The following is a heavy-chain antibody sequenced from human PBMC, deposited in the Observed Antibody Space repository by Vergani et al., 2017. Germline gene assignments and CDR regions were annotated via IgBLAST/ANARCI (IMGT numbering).Heavy chain of an antibody. CDR2: IDHTGRP. Sequence: QVQLQQWGGGLLKPSETLSLTCVVNGGSFTSYHWTWIPQSPGEGLEWVGDIDHTGRPDYNPSLKSRLTMSVDKSRNQFYLTLNSVTATDTAIYFCARVNTETNGHLYYYYYMDVWGQGTAVTVS. CDR3: ARVNTETNGHLYYYYYMDV. J-gene: IGHJ6*03. V-gene: IGHV4-34*01. CDR1: GGSFTSYH. D-gene: IGHD4-11*01.